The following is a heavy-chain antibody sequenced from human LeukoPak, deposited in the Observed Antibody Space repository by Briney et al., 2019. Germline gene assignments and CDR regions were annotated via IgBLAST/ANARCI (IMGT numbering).Heavy chain of an antibody. CDR2: IYYNGNA. CDR3: VRYTGHYLGGWFDP. CDR1: GGSITIDHYY. V-gene: IGHV4-30-4*01. J-gene: IGHJ5*02. D-gene: IGHD3-22*01. Sequence: SQTLSLTCTVSGGSITIDHYYWSWIRQPPGKGLEWIGYIYYNGNAYYNPSLKSRAIISVDTSKNQFSLKLSSVTAADTAVYYCVRYTGHYLGGWFDPWGQGTLVTVSS.